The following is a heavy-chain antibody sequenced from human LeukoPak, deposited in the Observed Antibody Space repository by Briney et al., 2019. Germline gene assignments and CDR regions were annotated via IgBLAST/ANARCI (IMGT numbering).Heavy chain of an antibody. CDR2: ISYDGSNK. CDR3: ARAVLGLYQYYGMDV. J-gene: IGHJ6*02. V-gene: IGHV3-30-3*01. D-gene: IGHD2/OR15-2a*01. Sequence: GGSLRLSCAASGFTFRSYALHWVRQAPGKGLEWVAVISYDGSNKYYADSVKGRFTISRDSSKSTLYLQMNSLRAEDTAIYYCARAVLGLYQYYGMDVWGQGTTVTVSS. CDR1: GFTFRSYA.